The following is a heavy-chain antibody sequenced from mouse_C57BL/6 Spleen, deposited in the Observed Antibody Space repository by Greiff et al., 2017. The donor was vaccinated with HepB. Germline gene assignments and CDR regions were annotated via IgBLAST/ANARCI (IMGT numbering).Heavy chain of an antibody. CDR1: GFTFSSYG. CDR2: ISSGGSYI. D-gene: IGHD2-4*01. Sequence: EVQRVESGGDLVKPGGSLKLSCAASGFTFSSYGMSWVRQTPDKRLEWVATISSGGSYIYYPDSVKGRFTISRDNAKNTLYLQRSSQKSEDTAMYYGAREPDDDDLYYFGYWGQGTTLTVSS. CDR3: AREPDDDDLYYFGY. J-gene: IGHJ2*01. V-gene: IGHV5-6*01.